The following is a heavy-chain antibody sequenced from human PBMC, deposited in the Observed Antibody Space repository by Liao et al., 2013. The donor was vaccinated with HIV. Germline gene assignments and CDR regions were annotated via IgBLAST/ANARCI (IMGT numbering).Heavy chain of an antibody. CDR3: ARSWYSPDVIRPGDLGYFDS. CDR2: INHSGTT. CDR1: GGSFSGYY. D-gene: IGHD4-17*01. J-gene: IGHJ4*02. V-gene: IGHV4-34*01. Sequence: QVQLHQWGAGLLKPSETLSLTCAVYGGSFSGYYWSWIRQSPDKGLEWIGEINHSGTTNYNPSLKSRVIVSVDTSKNQFSLNLTSVTAADSAVYFCARSWYSPDVIRPGDLGYFDSWGQGILVTVSS.